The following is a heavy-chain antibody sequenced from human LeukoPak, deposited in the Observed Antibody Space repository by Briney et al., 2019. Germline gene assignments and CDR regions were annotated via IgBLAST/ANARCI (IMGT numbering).Heavy chain of an antibody. CDR2: INPNSGGT. D-gene: IGHD3-22*01. J-gene: IGHJ4*02. Sequence: ASVKVSCKSSGYTFTGYYMHWVRQAPGQGLEWMGRINPNSGGTNYAQKFQGRVTMTRDTSISTAYMELSRLRSDDTAVYYCARFYYYDSSGYGYWGQGALVTVSS. V-gene: IGHV1-2*06. CDR1: GYTFTGYY. CDR3: ARFYYYDSSGYGY.